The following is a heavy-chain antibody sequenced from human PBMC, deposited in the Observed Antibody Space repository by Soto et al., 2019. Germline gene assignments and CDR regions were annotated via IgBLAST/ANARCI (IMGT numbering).Heavy chain of an antibody. CDR2: ITPGNGKT. J-gene: IGHJ4*02. D-gene: IGHD6-19*01. Sequence: QVHLVQSGAEVKKPGASVKVSCKASGYTVTDYAIYWMRQAPGQSLEWMGWITPGNGKTRYSEKFQGRVTITWDTSATTAYMELSSLRSEDTAVYYCARGHSGWYYLGDNWGQGTLVTVSS. CDR3: ARGHSGWYYLGDN. CDR1: GYTVTDYA. V-gene: IGHV1-3*01.